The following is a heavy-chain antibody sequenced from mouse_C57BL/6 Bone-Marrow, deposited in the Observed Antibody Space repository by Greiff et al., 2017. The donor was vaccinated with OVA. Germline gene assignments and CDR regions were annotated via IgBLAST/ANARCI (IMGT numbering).Heavy chain of an antibody. CDR3: TRAIYDGYSAWFAY. D-gene: IGHD2-3*01. CDR2: ISSGGDYI. Sequence: EVQLVESGEGLVKPGGSLKLSCAASGFTFSSYAMSWVRQTPEKRLEWVAYISSGGDYIYYADTVKGRFTISRDNARNTLYLQMSSLKSEDTAMYYCTRAIYDGYSAWFAYWGQGTLVTVSA. V-gene: IGHV5-9-1*02. CDR1: GFTFSSYA. J-gene: IGHJ3*01.